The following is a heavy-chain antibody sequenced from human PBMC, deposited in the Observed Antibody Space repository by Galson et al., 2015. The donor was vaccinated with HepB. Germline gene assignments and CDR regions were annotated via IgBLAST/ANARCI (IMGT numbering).Heavy chain of an antibody. J-gene: IGHJ6*02. Sequence: SLRLSCAASGFTFDDYGMNWVRQAPGKGLEWVSSINWNGGSTGYADSVKGRFTISRDNAKNSLYLEMNSLRAEDTAFYYCARRSLYGMDVWGQGTTVTVSS. CDR1: GFTFDDYG. CDR2: INWNGGST. V-gene: IGHV3-20*04. CDR3: ARRSLYGMDV.